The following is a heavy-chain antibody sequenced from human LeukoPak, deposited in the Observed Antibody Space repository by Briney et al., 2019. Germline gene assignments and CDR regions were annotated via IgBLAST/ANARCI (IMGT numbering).Heavy chain of an antibody. CDR1: GFSLNTYS. J-gene: IGHJ3*02. D-gene: IGHD6-6*01. CDR3: AREYSSSSGRAFDI. CDR2: ITSSRSII. V-gene: IGHV3-48*01. Sequence: GGSLRLSCAASGFSLNTYSMNWVRQAPGKGLEWISYITSSRSIIYYADSVKGRFTISRDNAENSLYLQMNSLRADDTAVYYCAREYSSSSGRAFDIWGQGTMVTVSS.